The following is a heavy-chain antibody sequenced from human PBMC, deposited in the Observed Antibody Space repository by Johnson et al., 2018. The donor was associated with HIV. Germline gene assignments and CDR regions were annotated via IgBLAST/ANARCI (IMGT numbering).Heavy chain of an antibody. J-gene: IGHJ3*02. Sequence: QVQLVESGGGVVQPGRSLRLSCAASGFTFSSYAMHWVRQAPGKGLEWVAVISYDGSNKYYADSVKGRFTISRDNSKNTLYLQMNSLRAEDTVVYYGAREGEVWRDPPLAFDIWGQGTMVTVSS. CDR2: ISYDGSNK. CDR1: GFTFSSYA. D-gene: IGHD3-16*01. V-gene: IGHV3-30-3*01. CDR3: AREGEVWRDPPLAFDI.